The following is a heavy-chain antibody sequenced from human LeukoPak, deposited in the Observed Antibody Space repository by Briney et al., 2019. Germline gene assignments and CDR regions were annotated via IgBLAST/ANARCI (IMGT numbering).Heavy chain of an antibody. CDR2: MNPNSGNT. J-gene: IGHJ4*02. V-gene: IGHV1-8*01. Sequence: ASVKVSCKASGYTFTSYDINLVRQATGQGLEWMGWMNPNSGNTGYAQKFQGRVTMTRNTSISTAYMELSSLRSEDTAVYYCARGNPHIVVVTSVPGGAYWGQGTLVTVSS. CDR1: GYTFTSYD. D-gene: IGHD2-21*02. CDR3: ARGNPHIVVVTSVPGGAY.